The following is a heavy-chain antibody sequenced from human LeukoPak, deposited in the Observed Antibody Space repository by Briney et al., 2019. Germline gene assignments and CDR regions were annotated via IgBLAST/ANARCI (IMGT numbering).Heavy chain of an antibody. D-gene: IGHD2-8*02. CDR2: INPNSGGT. V-gene: IGHV1-2*02. J-gene: IGHJ4*02. CDR3: ARDLGPVVVFDY. Sequence: ASVKVSCKASGYTFTGYYMHWVRQAPGQGLEWMGWINPNSGGTNYAQKFQGRVTMTRDTSISTAYMELSRLRSDDTAVYYCARDLGPVVVFDYWGQGTLVTVSS. CDR1: GYTFTGYY.